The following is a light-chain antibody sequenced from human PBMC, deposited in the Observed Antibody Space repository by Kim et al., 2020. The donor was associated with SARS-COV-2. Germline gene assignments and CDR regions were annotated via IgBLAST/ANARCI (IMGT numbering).Light chain of an antibody. Sequence: SVSPGERATLSCRARQSGSSNLAWYQQKPGQAPRLLIYGASTRATGIPARFSGSGSGTEFTLTISSLQSEDFAVYYCQQYNNWPYTFGQGTKLEI. J-gene: IGKJ2*01. CDR2: GAS. CDR3: QQYNNWPYT. V-gene: IGKV3-15*01. CDR1: QSGSSN.